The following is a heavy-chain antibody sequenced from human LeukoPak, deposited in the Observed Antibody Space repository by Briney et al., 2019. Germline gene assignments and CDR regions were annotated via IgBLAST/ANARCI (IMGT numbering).Heavy chain of an antibody. V-gene: IGHV4-34*01. CDR3: ARDVGIVVVPAAIGGWFDP. CDR1: GGSFSGYY. Sequence: SETLSLTCAVYGGSFSGYYWSWIRQPPGKGLEWIGEINHSGSTNYNPSLKSRVTISVDTSKNQFSLKLSSVTAADTAVYYCARDVGIVVVPAAIGGWFDPWGQGTLVTVSS. CDR2: INHSGST. J-gene: IGHJ5*02. D-gene: IGHD2-2*03.